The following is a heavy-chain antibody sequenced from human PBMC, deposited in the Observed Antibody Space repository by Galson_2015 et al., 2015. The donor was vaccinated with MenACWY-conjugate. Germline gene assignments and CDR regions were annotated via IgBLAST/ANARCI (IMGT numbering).Heavy chain of an antibody. D-gene: IGHD4-17*01. Sequence: LRLSCAASGFSFSSYGMSWVRQAPGKGLEWVTYVRQDEGEKNYVDSVKGRFTISRDNAKKSLYLQMKSLRGEDTAIYYCARARDYSFTFSDVWSKGTTVTGTS. CDR2: VRQDEGEK. CDR3: ARARDYSFTFSDV. CDR1: GFSFSSYG. V-gene: IGHV3-7*03. J-gene: IGHJ6*03.